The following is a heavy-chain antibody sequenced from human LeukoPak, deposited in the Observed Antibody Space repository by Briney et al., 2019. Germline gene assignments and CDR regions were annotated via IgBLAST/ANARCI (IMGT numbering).Heavy chain of an antibody. J-gene: IGHJ4*02. CDR3: ARVYYYSGYDSPFDY. CDR2: IRAYTGYT. V-gene: IGHV1-18*01. CDR1: GYTFTSYG. Sequence: VRVSCKASGYTFTSYGISWVRQAPGQGLEWMGWIRAYTGYTNYAQDLQGRVTMTTDTSTSTAYMELRSLRSDDTAVYYCARVYYYSGYDSPFDYWGQGTLVTVSS. D-gene: IGHD5-12*01.